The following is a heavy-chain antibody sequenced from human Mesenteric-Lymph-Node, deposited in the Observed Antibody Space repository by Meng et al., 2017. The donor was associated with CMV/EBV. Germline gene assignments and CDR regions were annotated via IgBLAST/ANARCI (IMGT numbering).Heavy chain of an antibody. CDR3: AATRNLQGYQLLYVVGWFDP. CDR2: IYYSGST. CDR1: GGSVSSGSYY. V-gene: IGHV4-61*01. J-gene: IGHJ5*02. Sequence: SETLSLTCTVSGGSVSSGSYYWSWIRQPPGKGLEWIGYIYYSGSTNYNPSLKSRVTISVDTSKNQFSLKLSSVTAADTAVYYCAATRNLQGYQLLYVVGWFDPWGQGTLVTVSS. D-gene: IGHD2-2*02.